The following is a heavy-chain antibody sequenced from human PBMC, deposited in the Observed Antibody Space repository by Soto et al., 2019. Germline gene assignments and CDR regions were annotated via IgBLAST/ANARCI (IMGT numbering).Heavy chain of an antibody. CDR2: LSSYKDNT. V-gene: IGHV1-18*04. CDR3: AVSNWSASYFGMDV. Sequence: QVQLVQSGAEVKKPGASVKVSCRASDYTFSNYGMNWVRQAPGQGLEWLGWLSSYKDNTRYAQKFQGRVAMTTDTSTSTVYMELRSLSSDDTAVYYCAVSNWSASYFGMDVWGQGITVTVS. J-gene: IGHJ6*02. CDR1: DYTFSNYG. D-gene: IGHD1-1*01.